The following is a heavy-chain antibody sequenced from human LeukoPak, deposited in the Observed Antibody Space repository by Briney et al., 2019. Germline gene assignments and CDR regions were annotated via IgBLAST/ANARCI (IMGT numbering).Heavy chain of an antibody. CDR1: GFTVSSIH. CDR2: TYTGGNS. J-gene: IGHJ4*02. D-gene: IGHD1-26*01. Sequence: GGSLRLSCAASGFTVSSIHMVWVRQAPGKGLEWVSVTYTGGNSYYADSVKGRFIISRDNSKNTLYLQMNSLRAEDTAVYYCAKTRGGSYTPFGYWGQGTLVTVSS. V-gene: IGHV3-53*05. CDR3: AKTRGGSYTPFGY.